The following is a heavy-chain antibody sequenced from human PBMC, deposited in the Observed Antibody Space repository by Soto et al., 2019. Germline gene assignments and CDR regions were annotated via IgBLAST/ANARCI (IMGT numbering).Heavy chain of an antibody. V-gene: IGHV3-23*01. Sequence: PGGSLRLSCAASGFTFSTYAMSWVRQAPGKGLAWVSGVSASGLNTDYADPVKGRFYISSDNSKNTVSLHMNSLRADDTALYYCARSEATVLVSWGQGTLVTVSS. CDR3: ARSEATVLVS. D-gene: IGHD4-17*01. J-gene: IGHJ4*02. CDR2: VSASGLNT. CDR1: GFTFSTYA.